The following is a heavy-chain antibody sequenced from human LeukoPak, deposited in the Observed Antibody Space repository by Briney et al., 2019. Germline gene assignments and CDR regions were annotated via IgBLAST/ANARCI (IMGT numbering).Heavy chain of an antibody. CDR1: GFTFDYYT. J-gene: IGHJ4*02. CDR3: VKGRRRGYAYGTLES. CDR2: ISMDGVNT. D-gene: IGHD5-18*01. V-gene: IGHV3-43*01. Sequence: LPGGSLRLSCAASGFTFDYYTMYWVRQGPEKGLEWVSLISMDGVNTFYADSVKGRFTISRDNNKNSLYLQMNGLRTDDTGLYYCVKGRRRGYAYGTLESWGQGTLVTVSS.